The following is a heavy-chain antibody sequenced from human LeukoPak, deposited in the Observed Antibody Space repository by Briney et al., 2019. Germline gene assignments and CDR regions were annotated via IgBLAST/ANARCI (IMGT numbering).Heavy chain of an antibody. CDR3: AKDGYDGGYFDY. Sequence: GGSLRLSCAASEFTFSSYSMNWVRQAPGKGLEWVAFIRYDGSNKYYADSVKGRFTISRDNSKNTLYLQMNSLRAEDTAVYYCAKDGYDGGYFDYWGQGTLVTVSS. CDR1: EFTFSSYS. J-gene: IGHJ4*02. V-gene: IGHV3-30*02. CDR2: IRYDGSNK. D-gene: IGHD5-12*01.